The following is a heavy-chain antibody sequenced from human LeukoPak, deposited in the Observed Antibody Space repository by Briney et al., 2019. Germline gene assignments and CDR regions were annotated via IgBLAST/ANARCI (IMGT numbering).Heavy chain of an antibody. CDR3: ARDGYAMVRGVFDN. CDR2: ISTGSNYI. D-gene: IGHD3-10*01. CDR1: GFTFNTYT. J-gene: IGHJ4*02. Sequence: PGGSLRLSCAASGFTFNTYTMNWVRQAPGKGLEWLSSISTGSNYIYYADSVKGRFTISRDNAENSVYLQMNSLRAEDTALYYCARDGYAMVRGVFDNWGQGTLVTVSS. V-gene: IGHV3-21*01.